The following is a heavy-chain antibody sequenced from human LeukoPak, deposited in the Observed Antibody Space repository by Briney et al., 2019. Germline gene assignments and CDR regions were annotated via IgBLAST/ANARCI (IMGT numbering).Heavy chain of an antibody. Sequence: SETLSLTCTVSGGSISSGSYYWSWIRQPAGKGLEWIGRIYTSGSTNYNPSLKSRVTISVDTSKNQFSLKLSSVTAADTAVYYCARDLGRAAAVYFDYWGQGTLVTVSS. CDR1: GGSISSGSYY. J-gene: IGHJ4*02. D-gene: IGHD6-13*01. CDR2: IYTSGST. CDR3: ARDLGRAAAVYFDY. V-gene: IGHV4-61*02.